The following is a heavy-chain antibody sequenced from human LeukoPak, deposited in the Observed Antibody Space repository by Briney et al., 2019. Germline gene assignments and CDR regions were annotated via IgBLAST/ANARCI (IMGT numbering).Heavy chain of an antibody. D-gene: IGHD2-2*01. Sequence: PGGSLRLSCAASGFTFSSYAMSWARQAPGKGLEWVSAISGSGGSTYYVDSVKGRFTISRDNSKNTLYLQMNSLRAEDTAVYYCAKEGVVYCSSTSCYRGYYYYGMDVWGQGTTVTVSS. CDR1: GFTFSSYA. CDR3: AKEGVVYCSSTSCYRGYYYYGMDV. V-gene: IGHV3-23*01. J-gene: IGHJ6*02. CDR2: ISGSGGST.